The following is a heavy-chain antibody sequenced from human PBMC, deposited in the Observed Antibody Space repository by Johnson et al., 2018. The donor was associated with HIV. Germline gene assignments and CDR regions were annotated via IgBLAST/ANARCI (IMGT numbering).Heavy chain of an antibody. D-gene: IGHD6-19*01. CDR1: RFTFSSYG. Sequence: QVQLVESGGGVVQPGRSLRLSCAASRFTFSSYGMHWVRQAPGKGLEWVAFIRYDGSNKYYADSVKGRFTISRDNSKNTLYLQMNSLRAEDTAVYYCAKDLSSGWYHAFDIWGQGTMVTVSS. CDR2: IRYDGSNK. CDR3: AKDLSSGWYHAFDI. V-gene: IGHV3-30*02. J-gene: IGHJ3*02.